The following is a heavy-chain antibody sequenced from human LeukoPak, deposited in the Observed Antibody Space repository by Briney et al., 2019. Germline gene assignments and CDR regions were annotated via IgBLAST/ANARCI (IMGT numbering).Heavy chain of an antibody. D-gene: IGHD3-22*01. Sequence: GGSLRLSCAASGFTFSSYSMNWVRQAPGKGLEWVSYISSSSSTIYYADSVKGRFTISRDNAKNSLYLQMNSLRAEDTAVYYCARDSLAYYCDSSGYFDYWGQGTLVTVSS. CDR1: GFTFSSYS. J-gene: IGHJ4*02. V-gene: IGHV3-48*01. CDR2: ISSSSSTI. CDR3: ARDSLAYYCDSSGYFDY.